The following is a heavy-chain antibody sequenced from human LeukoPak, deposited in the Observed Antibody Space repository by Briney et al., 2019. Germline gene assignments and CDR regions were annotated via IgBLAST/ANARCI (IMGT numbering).Heavy chain of an antibody. Sequence: SQTLSLTCVISGDSFSSTRAAWNWIRQSPSRGLEWLGRTYYRSKWDNDYAVSVRGRITVNPDTSKNQFSLHLNSVTPEDTAVYYCARRLTQYDCFDPWGQGILVTVSS. V-gene: IGHV6-1*01. CDR3: ARRLTQYDCFDP. D-gene: IGHD2-2*01. J-gene: IGHJ5*02. CDR1: GDSFSSTRAA. CDR2: TYYRSKWDN.